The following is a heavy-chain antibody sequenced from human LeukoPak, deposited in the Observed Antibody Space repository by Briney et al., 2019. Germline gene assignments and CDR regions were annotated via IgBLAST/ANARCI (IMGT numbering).Heavy chain of an antibody. Sequence: PGGSLRLSCTVSGFTFSSSAMNWVRHAPGKGAVWVSMIGSKGQSTYYADGVKRRFTGYRHNSKNTVNLQINSLRAEDSAVYYCARNLATVIGVEEGDYWGQGTRVTVSS. J-gene: IGHJ4*02. CDR2: IGSKGQST. D-gene: IGHD6-19*01. CDR1: GFTFSSSA. V-gene: IGHV3-23*01. CDR3: ARNLATVIGVEEGDY.